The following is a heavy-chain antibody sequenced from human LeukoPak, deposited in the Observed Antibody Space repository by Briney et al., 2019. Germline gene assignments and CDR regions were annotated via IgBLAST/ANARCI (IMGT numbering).Heavy chain of an antibody. D-gene: IGHD5-18*01. CDR2: INPSSGST. Sequence: VASVKVSCKASGYTFTEYYMHWVRQAPGQGLEWMGIINPSSGSTSYAQKFQGRVTMTRDTSTSTVYMELSSLRSEDTAIYYCARVLGAHRYGSIDHWGQGTLVTVSS. CDR3: ARVLGAHRYGSIDH. CDR1: GYTFTEYY. V-gene: IGHV1-46*01. J-gene: IGHJ4*02.